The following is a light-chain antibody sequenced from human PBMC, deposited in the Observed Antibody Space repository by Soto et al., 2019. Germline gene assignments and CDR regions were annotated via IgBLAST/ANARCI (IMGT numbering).Light chain of an antibody. V-gene: IGKV3-15*01. CDR3: QQYYKSPPCT. J-gene: IGKJ1*01. CDR1: QSVSSN. CDR2: GAS. Sequence: EIMMTQSPVTLSVSPGERATLSCRASQSVSSNLAWYQQKPGQAPTLLIYGASTRATGIPARFSGSGSGTEFTLTISSLQSDDVGVYYCQQYYKSPPCTFGQGTKVDIK.